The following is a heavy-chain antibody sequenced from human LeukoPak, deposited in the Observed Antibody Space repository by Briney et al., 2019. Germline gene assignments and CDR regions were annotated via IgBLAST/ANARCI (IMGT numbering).Heavy chain of an antibody. D-gene: IGHD2-15*01. CDR2: IYHSGST. V-gene: IGHV4-30-2*05. CDR3: ARDVDATSGWFDP. J-gene: IGHJ5*02. Sequence: SETLSLTCTVSGGSISSSSYYWGWIRQPPGKGLEWIGYIYHSGSTYYNPSLKSRVTISVDTSKNQFSLKLSSVTAADTAVYYCARDVDATSGWFDPWGQGTLVTVSS. CDR1: GGSISSSSYY.